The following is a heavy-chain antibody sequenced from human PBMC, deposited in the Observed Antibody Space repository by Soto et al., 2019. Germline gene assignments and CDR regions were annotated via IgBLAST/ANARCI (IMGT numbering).Heavy chain of an antibody. Sequence: SETLSLTCTVSGGSISSSSYYWGWIRQPPGKGLEWIGSIYYSGSTYYNPSLKSRVTISVDTSKNQFSLKLSSVTAADTAVYYCVSNFGESPYRYYYYYMDVWGKGTTVTVSS. D-gene: IGHD3-10*01. J-gene: IGHJ6*03. CDR3: VSNFGESPYRYYYYYMDV. CDR1: GGSISSSSYY. V-gene: IGHV4-39*01. CDR2: IYYSGST.